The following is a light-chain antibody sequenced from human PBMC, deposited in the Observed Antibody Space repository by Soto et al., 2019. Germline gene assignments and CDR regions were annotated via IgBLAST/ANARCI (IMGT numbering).Light chain of an antibody. CDR1: SSDVGGYDY. CDR3: QSYDSSLSGYV. Sequence: QSALTQPAPVSGSPGQSITISCTGTSSDVGGYDYVSWYQQYPGKAPKLLIYGNSNRPSGVPDRFSGSKSGTSASLAIPGLQAEDEADYYCQSYDSSLSGYVFGTGTKVTVL. J-gene: IGLJ1*01. CDR2: GNS. V-gene: IGLV2-14*01.